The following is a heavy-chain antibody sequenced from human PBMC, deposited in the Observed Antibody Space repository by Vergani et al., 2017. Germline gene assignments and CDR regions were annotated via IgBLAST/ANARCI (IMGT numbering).Heavy chain of an antibody. CDR1: GFTFSSYG. J-gene: IGHJ5*02. CDR2: ISYDGSNK. Sequence: VQLVNSGGGFVQPGRSLRLSCAASGFTFSSYGMHWVRQAPGKGLEWVAVISYDGSNKYYADSVKGRFTISRDNSKNTLYLQMNSLRAEDTAVYYCAKVSWGSWGWFDPWGQGTLVTVSS. V-gene: IGHV3-30*18. D-gene: IGHD6-13*01. CDR3: AKVSWGSWGWFDP.